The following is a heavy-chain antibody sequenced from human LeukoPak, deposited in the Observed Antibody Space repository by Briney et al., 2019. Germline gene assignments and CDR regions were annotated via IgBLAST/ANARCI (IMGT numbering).Heavy chain of an antibody. Sequence: SETLSLTCTVSGGSISGFYWSWIRQPPGKGLEWIGYIYYSGSTNYNPSLKSRVTISVDTSENHLSLILSSLTAADTAVYYCARRGVTPNYYMDVWGKGTTVTVSS. CDR1: GGSISGFY. J-gene: IGHJ6*03. V-gene: IGHV4-59*12. CDR2: IYYSGST. CDR3: ARRGVTPNYYMDV. D-gene: IGHD2-21*02.